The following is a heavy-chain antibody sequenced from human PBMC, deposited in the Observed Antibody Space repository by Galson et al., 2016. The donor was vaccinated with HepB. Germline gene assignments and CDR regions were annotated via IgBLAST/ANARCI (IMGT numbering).Heavy chain of an antibody. J-gene: IGHJ4*02. CDR3: AKDRRDGAYYLDY. V-gene: IGHV3-23*01. D-gene: IGHD5-24*01. Sequence: SLRLSCAASGFSFSTCAMTWVRQAPGKGLEWVAAISGSGAATYYADSVQGRFSISRDNAKNTLDLQMSSLRVDDTAVYFCAKDRRDGAYYLDYWGQGTLVTVTA. CDR1: GFSFSTCA. CDR2: ISGSGAAT.